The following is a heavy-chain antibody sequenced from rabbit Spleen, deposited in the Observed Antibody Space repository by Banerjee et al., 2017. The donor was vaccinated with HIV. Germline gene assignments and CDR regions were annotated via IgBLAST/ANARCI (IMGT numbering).Heavy chain of an antibody. CDR2: IDTGSSGFT. V-gene: IGHV1S40*01. D-gene: IGHD1-1*01. Sequence: QSLEESGGDLVKPGASLTLTCIASGVSFSGNSYMCWVRQAPGKGLEWIACIDTGSSGFTYFASWAKGRFTMSRTSSTTVTLQMTSLIAADTATYFCARDLVAVIGWNFNLWGPGTLVTVS. CDR3: ARDLVAVIGWNFNL. CDR1: GVSFSGNSY. J-gene: IGHJ4*01.